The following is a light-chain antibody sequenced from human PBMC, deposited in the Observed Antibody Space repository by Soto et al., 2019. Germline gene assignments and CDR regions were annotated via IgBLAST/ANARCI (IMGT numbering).Light chain of an antibody. J-gene: IGKJ1*01. CDR1: QSSRRN. CDR2: GAF. Sequence: EIVMTQSPATLSVSPGERATLTCRASQSSRRNLAWYQQKPGQAPRLFMYGAFTRATGIPARFSGSGAGTEFTLTISSLQPEDFATYYCLQDYNYPPTFGQGTKVDIK. V-gene: IGKV3-15*01. CDR3: LQDYNYPPT.